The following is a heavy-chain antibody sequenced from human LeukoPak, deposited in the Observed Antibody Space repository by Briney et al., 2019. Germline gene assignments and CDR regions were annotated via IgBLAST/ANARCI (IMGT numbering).Heavy chain of an antibody. V-gene: IGHV4-59*08. Sequence: PSETLSLTCTVSGGSISSYYWSWIRQPPGKGLEWIGYIYYGGSTNYNPSLKSRVTISVDTSKNQSSLKLSSVTAADTAVYYCARHSSGWYYFDYWGQGTLVTVSS. D-gene: IGHD6-19*01. CDR3: ARHSSGWYYFDY. CDR1: GGSISSYY. CDR2: IYYGGST. J-gene: IGHJ4*02.